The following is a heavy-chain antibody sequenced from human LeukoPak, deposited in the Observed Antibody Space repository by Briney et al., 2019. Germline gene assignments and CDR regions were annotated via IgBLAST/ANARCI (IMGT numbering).Heavy chain of an antibody. CDR2: IYYSGST. Sequence: SETLSLTCTVSGGSISSSSYYWGWIRQPPGRGLEWIGSIYYSGSTYYNPSLKSRVTISVDTSKNQFSLKLSSVTAADTAVYYCARQGYSSGWYWGQGTLVTVSS. CDR1: GGSISSSSYY. V-gene: IGHV4-39*01. CDR3: ARQGYSSGWY. D-gene: IGHD6-19*01. J-gene: IGHJ4*02.